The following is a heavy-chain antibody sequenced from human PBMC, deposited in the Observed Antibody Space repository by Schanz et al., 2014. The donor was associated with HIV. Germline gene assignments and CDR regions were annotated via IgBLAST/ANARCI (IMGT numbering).Heavy chain of an antibody. CDR3: ARDQGTTWISGGNWFAP. J-gene: IGHJ5*02. CDR1: GFTFTSHD. CDR2: AGTGGDT. V-gene: IGHV3-23*04. Sequence: EVQLVESGGGLVEPGGSLTLSCSGSGFTFTSHDMTWVRQAPEKGLEWVSSAGTGGDTYYADSVKGRFTISRDNSKNTLYLQMNSLRAEDSAVYYCARDQGTTWISGGNWFAPWGQGTLVTVSS. D-gene: IGHD1-1*01.